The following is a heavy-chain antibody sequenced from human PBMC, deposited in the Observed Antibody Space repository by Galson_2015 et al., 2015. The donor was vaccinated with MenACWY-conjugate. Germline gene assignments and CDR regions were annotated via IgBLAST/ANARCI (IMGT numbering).Heavy chain of an antibody. D-gene: IGHD3-9*01. CDR1: GYTFTSYD. J-gene: IGHJ6*03. CDR2: MNPNSGNT. Sequence: SGYTFTSYDINWVRQATGQGLEWMGWMNPNSGNTGYAQKFQGRVTMTRNTSISTAYMELSSLRSEDTAVYYCARGGDYDILTGRYYYYMDVWGKGTTVTVSS. V-gene: IGHV1-8*01. CDR3: ARGGDYDILTGRYYYYMDV.